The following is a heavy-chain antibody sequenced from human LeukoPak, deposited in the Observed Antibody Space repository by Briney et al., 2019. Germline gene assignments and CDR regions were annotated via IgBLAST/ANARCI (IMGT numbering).Heavy chain of an antibody. CDR1: GFTFSNYA. J-gene: IGHJ5*02. CDR3: AKGAAAGIFKSGWFDP. V-gene: IGHV3-23*01. CDR2: ISGSGDSI. D-gene: IGHD6-13*01. Sequence: GGSLRLSCAASGFTFSNYAMSWVRQAPGKGLEWVSGISGSGDSIYYADSVKGRFTISRDNSKNTLYLQMNSLRAEDTAVYYCAKGAAAGIFKSGWFDPWGQGTLVTVSS.